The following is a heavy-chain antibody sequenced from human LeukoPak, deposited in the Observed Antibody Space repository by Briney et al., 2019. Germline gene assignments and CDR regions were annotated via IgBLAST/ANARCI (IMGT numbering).Heavy chain of an antibody. V-gene: IGHV3-23*01. Sequence: PGGSLRLSCAASGFTFSSYAMSWDRQAPGKGLEWVSAISGSGGSTYYADSVKGRFTISRDNSKNTLYLQMNSLRAEDTAVYYCAKVRGCSSTSCPHAFDIWGQGTMVTVSS. J-gene: IGHJ3*02. CDR3: AKVRGCSSTSCPHAFDI. CDR2: ISGSGGST. D-gene: IGHD2-2*01. CDR1: GFTFSSYA.